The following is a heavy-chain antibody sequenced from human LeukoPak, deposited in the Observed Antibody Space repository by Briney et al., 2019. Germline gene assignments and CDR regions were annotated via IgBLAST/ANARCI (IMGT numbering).Heavy chain of an antibody. CDR2: ISGSGSST. Sequence: GGSLRLSCAASGFTFSSYAMSWLRQAPGKGREWVSFISGSGSSTYYADSMKRRLTISRDNSKHTLYLQINSLRAEDTAVYYCAKESCGGDCFKGSDYLGQGTLVTVSS. J-gene: IGHJ4*02. CDR1: GFTFSSYA. CDR3: AKESCGGDCFKGSDY. V-gene: IGHV3-23*01. D-gene: IGHD2-21*02.